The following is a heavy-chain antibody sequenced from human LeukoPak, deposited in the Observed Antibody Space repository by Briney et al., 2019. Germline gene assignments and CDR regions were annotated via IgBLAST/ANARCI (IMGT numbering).Heavy chain of an antibody. CDR2: ISGSGATT. D-gene: IGHD3-10*01. Sequence: AGSLTLSCAASGFTFSSYAMSWVRQAPGKGLEWVSAISGSGATTYYADSVKGRFTISRDKSNNTLYLQMNSLRADDTAVYYCAKDYAYYYGSGIGGFDYWGQGTLVTVSS. V-gene: IGHV3-23*01. J-gene: IGHJ4*02. CDR1: GFTFSSYA. CDR3: AKDYAYYYGSGIGGFDY.